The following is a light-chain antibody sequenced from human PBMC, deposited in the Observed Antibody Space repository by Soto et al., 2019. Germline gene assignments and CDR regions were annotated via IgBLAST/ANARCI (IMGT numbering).Light chain of an antibody. CDR2: KAS. V-gene: IGKV1-5*03. CDR1: QNIDSW. CDR3: QQYNSYSWT. Sequence: IPHTPTPSPRSASLGAGLTTTRGDSQNIDSWLAWYQQKPGKAPKLLIYKASSLESGVPSRFSGSGSGTEFTLTISSLQPDDFATYYCQQYNSYSWTFGQGTKVDI. J-gene: IGKJ1*01.